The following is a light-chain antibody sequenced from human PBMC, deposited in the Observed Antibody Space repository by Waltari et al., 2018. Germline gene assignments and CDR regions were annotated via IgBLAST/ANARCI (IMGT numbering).Light chain of an antibody. V-gene: IGLV2-8*01. Sequence: QSALTQPPSASGSPGQSVTISCTGTSSDVGGYNYVSWYQHHPGKAPKLMISEVNKRPSGVPDRFSGSKSGNTASLTVSGLQADDVADYYCTSYAGSHNWVFGGGTKLTVL. CDR1: SSDVGGYNY. CDR3: TSYAGSHNWV. CDR2: EVN. J-gene: IGLJ2*01.